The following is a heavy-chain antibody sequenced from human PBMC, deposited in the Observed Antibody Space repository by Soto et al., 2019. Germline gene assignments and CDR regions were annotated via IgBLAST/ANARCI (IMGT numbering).Heavy chain of an antibody. CDR3: VRGGGGGLFEH. J-gene: IGHJ4*02. CDR2: ISPKSTFR. CDR1: GFPFNDYY. V-gene: IGHV3-11*06. Sequence: SGGSLRLSCATSGFPFNDYYMTWIRQAPGKGLEWLSHISPKSTFRNYADSVKGRFTISRDNTESSLFLQMNSLGVDDTAVYSCVRGGGGGLFEHWGQGTLVTVSS. D-gene: IGHD2-21*01.